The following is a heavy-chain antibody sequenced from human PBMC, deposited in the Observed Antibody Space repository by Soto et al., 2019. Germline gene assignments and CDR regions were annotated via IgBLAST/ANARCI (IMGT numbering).Heavy chain of an antibody. CDR2: FDLANGET. J-gene: IGHJ5*02. D-gene: IGHD6-13*01. V-gene: IGHV1-24*01. CDR3: AIEFRRSNQLDH. Sequence: ASVKVSGKVSGYTLTELSIHWVRQAPGEGLGWMGGFDLANGETIYAQRFRGRVTMTEESSADTPYMELSSLRSEDPAVYCCAIEFRRSNQLDHWGQGTMVTVSS. CDR1: GYTLTELS.